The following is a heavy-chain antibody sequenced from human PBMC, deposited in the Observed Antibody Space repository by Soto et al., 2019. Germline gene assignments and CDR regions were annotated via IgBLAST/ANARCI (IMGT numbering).Heavy chain of an antibody. J-gene: IGHJ6*02. Sequence: EVHLVESGGGLVKPGGSLRLSCAVSGFTFSSCTMNWVRQAPGKGLEWVSSISPSTSHIYYADSVKGRFTISRDNAKNSLFLQMNCVRAEDTAVYYCSGCSGGACHQNYGMDVWGQGTTVTVSS. CDR2: ISPSTSHI. V-gene: IGHV3-21*01. CDR1: GFTFSSCT. CDR3: SGCSGGACHQNYGMDV. D-gene: IGHD2-15*01.